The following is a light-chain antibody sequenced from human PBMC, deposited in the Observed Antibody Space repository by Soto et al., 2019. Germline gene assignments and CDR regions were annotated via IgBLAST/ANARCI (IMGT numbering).Light chain of an antibody. Sequence: VLTQPPSASGTPGQSVTISCSGSSSNIGSNTVNWYQQLPGTAPKLLIYSNNQRPSGVPDRFSGSKSGTSASLAISGLQSEDEADYYCAAWDDSLNGHYVFGTGTRSPS. CDR2: SNN. J-gene: IGLJ1*01. CDR1: SSNIGSNT. CDR3: AAWDDSLNGHYV. V-gene: IGLV1-44*01.